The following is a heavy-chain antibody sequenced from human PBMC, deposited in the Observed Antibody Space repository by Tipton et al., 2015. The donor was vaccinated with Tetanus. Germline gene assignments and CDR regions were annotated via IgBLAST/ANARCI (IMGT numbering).Heavy chain of an antibody. Sequence: QSGAEVKKPGASVKVSCKASGCTFTTHALSWVRQAPGQGLEWVGGITPIFGTTTYAPKFQGRVTMTADESTKTAYMELSSLRSEDTGVYYWAWGGRHFDFWGQGTLVTVPS. CDR3: AWGGRHFDF. CDR1: GCTFTTHA. D-gene: IGHD1-26*01. J-gene: IGHJ4*02. CDR2: ITPIFGTT. V-gene: IGHV1-69*01.